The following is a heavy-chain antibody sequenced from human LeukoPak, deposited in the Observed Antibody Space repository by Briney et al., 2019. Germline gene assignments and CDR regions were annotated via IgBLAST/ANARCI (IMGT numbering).Heavy chain of an antibody. V-gene: IGHV4-34*01. CDR2: INHRGST. CDR1: GRSFRGYY. D-gene: IGHD2-21*02. CDR3: ARVGYCGGDCYPFDY. J-gene: IGHJ4*02. Sequence: SETLSLTCAIYGRSFRGYYWSWIRQPPGKGLEWIGEINHRGSTNYNPSLKSRVTISVDTSRNSFSLELSSVTAADTAVYYCARVGYCGGDCYPFDYWGQGTLTTVSS.